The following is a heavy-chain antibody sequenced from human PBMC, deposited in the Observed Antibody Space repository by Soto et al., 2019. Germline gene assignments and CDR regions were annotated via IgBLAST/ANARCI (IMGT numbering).Heavy chain of an antibody. CDR1: GYTITSYV. D-gene: IGHD1-26*01. V-gene: IGHV1-18*01. CDR2: ISAYNGNT. J-gene: IGHJ5*02. Sequence: ASVKRSCKAAGYTITSYVISWVLQAPGQGLEWMGWISAYNGNTNYAQKLQGRVTMTTDTSTSTAYMELRSLRSDDTAVYYCTRGTILLGSYWFDPWGQGTLVTVSS. CDR3: TRGTILLGSYWFDP.